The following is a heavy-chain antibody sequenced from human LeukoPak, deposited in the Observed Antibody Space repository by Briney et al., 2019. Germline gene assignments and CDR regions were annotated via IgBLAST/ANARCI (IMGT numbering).Heavy chain of an antibody. J-gene: IGHJ4*02. CDR3: ATGVSAAGGY. Sequence: GGSLRLSCAASGFTFSNYAMSWVRQAPGKGLEWVLGISDSGGSTYYADSVKGRFTISRDNSKNTLYVQMNNLRVEDTAIYYCATGVSAAGGYWGQGALVTVSS. CDR2: ISDSGGST. V-gene: IGHV3-23*01. D-gene: IGHD6-13*01. CDR1: GFTFSNYA.